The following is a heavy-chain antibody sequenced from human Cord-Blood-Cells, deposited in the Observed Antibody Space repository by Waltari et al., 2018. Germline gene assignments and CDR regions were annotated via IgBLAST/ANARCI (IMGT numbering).Heavy chain of an antibody. CDR2: IDSGGST. J-gene: IGHJ3*02. CDR3: ARDLPGEYAFDI. V-gene: IGHV3-53*01. D-gene: IGHD7-27*01. CDR1: GFTVSSNY. Sequence: EVQLVESGGGLIKPVGSLRLSCAASGFTVSSNYMSWVRQAPGKGLEWVSVIDSGGSTYYADSVKGRFTISRDNSKNTLYLQMNSLRAEDTAVYYCARDLPGEYAFDIWGQGTMVTVSS.